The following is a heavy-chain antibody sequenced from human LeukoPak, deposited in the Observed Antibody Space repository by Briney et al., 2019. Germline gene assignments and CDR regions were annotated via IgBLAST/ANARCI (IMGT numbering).Heavy chain of an antibody. V-gene: IGHV4-34*09. J-gene: IGHJ4*02. D-gene: IGHD1-14*01. CDR3: ARSSNQFDY. Sequence: SETLSLTCAVYGGSFSGYYWSWIRQPPGKGLEWIGEINHSGSTYYNPSLKSRVTISVDTSKNQFSLKLSSVTAADTAVYYCARSSNQFDYWGQGTLVTASS. CDR2: INHSGST. CDR1: GGSFSGYY.